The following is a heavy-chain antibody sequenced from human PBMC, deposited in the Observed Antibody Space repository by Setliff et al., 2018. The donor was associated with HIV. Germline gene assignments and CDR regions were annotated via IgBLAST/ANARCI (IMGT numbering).Heavy chain of an antibody. CDR1: GASVGTTFHY. J-gene: IGHJ5*02. Sequence: SETLSLTCTVSGASVGTTFHYWAWIRQAPGKGLEWIGWIYKNGNTNYNPSLTSRLTISVDASKNQVSLNLRSVTAADSAVYHCARPHSGRGGGAYFDPWGQGILVTVSS. CDR3: ARPHSGRGGGAYFDP. D-gene: IGHD6-19*01. CDR2: IYKNGNT. V-gene: IGHV4-39*01.